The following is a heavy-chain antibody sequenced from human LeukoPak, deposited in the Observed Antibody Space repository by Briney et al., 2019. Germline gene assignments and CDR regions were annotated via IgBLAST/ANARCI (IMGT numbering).Heavy chain of an antibody. CDR2: ISSSSSTI. CDR1: GFTFSSYS. D-gene: IGHD2/OR15-2a*01. CDR3: ARGKTSQNIVTRKAYNWFDP. Sequence: GGSLRLSCAASGFTFSSYSMNWVRQAPGKGLEWVSYISSSSSTIYYADSVKGRFTISRDNAKNSLYLQMKSLRAEDTAVYYCARGKTSQNIVTRKAYNWFDPWGQGTLVTVSS. V-gene: IGHV3-48*04. J-gene: IGHJ5*02.